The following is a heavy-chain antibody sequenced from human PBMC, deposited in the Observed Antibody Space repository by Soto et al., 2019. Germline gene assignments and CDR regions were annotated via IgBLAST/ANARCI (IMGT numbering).Heavy chain of an antibody. J-gene: IGHJ3*02. V-gene: IGHV4-39*01. D-gene: IGHD6-13*01. CDR2: IYYSGST. Sequence: SETLSLTCTVSGGSISSSSYYWGWIRQPPGKGLEWIGSIYYSGSTYYNPSLKSRVTISVDTSKNQFSLKLSSVTAADTAVYYCARHGTTIAAAGPGAFYICGQGTMVTVSS. CDR3: ARHGTTIAAAGPGAFYI. CDR1: GGSISSSSYY.